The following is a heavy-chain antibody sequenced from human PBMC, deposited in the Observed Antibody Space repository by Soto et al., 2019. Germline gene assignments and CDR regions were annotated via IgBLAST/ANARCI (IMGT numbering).Heavy chain of an antibody. CDR1: GGSISSGGYS. CDR2: IYHSGST. D-gene: IGHD3-22*01. Sequence: SETLSLTCAVSGGSISSGGYSWSWIRQPPGKGLEWIGYIYHSGSTYYNPSLKSRVTISVDRSKNQFSLKLSSVTAADTAVYYCARLALDYYDSSGYYPRGRNNWFDPWGQGTLVTVSS. CDR3: ARLALDYYDSSGYYPRGRNNWFDP. V-gene: IGHV4-30-2*01. J-gene: IGHJ5*02.